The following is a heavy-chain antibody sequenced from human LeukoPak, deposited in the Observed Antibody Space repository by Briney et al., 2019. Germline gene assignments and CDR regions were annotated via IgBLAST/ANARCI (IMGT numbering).Heavy chain of an antibody. V-gene: IGHV4-59*01. CDR1: GGSISSYY. CDR2: IYYSGST. D-gene: IGHD5-18*01. J-gene: IGHJ6*02. CDR3: ARDRGGYSYGYYYGMDV. Sequence: SETLSLTCTVSGGSISSYYWSWIRQPPGKGLEWIGYIYYSGSTNYNPSLKSRVTISVDTSKNQFSLKLSSVTAADTAVYYCARDRGGYSYGYYYGMDVWGQGTTVTVSS.